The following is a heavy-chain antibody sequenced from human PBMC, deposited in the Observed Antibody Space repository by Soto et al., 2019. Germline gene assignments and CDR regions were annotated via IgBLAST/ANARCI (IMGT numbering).Heavy chain of an antibody. V-gene: IGHV3-11*01. J-gene: IGHJ5*02. Sequence: GGSLRLSCTVSGFAFRHNYLTWIRQPPGKGLEWLSYISTSGSPAYYADSVKGRFTISTDNAKKSLYLQMDSLRAEDTGVYYCATGVIYYEAWGQGTLVTVSS. D-gene: IGHD1-26*01. CDR1: GFAFRHNY. CDR2: ISTSGSPA. CDR3: ATGVIYYEA.